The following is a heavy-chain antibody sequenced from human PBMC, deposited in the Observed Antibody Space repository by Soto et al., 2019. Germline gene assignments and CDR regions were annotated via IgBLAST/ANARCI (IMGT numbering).Heavy chain of an antibody. V-gene: IGHV3-33*01. CDR3: ARDDAFDNENGFDM. CDR2: IVSDGSAI. D-gene: IGHD3-3*02. Sequence: PGGSLRLSCAVSGFPFVFYGFHFFRQSPGKWLEWLGVIVSDGSAIYHADSLEGRFFISRDNSKDILYLQMNSLRVEDTAVYYCARDDAFDNENGFDMWGQGTMVTVSS. CDR1: GFPFVFYG. J-gene: IGHJ3*02.